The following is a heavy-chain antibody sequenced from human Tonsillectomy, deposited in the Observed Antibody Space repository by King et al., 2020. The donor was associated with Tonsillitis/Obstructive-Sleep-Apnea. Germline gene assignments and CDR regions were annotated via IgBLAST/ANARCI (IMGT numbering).Heavy chain of an antibody. CDR2: INPSGGST. CDR3: ARVGLTYTAMNWFDP. Sequence: GQLVQSGAEVKKPGASVKVSCKASGYTFTSYYMHWVRQAPGQGLEWMGIINPSGGSTSYAQKFQGRVTMTRDTSTSTVYMELSSLRSEDTAVYYCARVGLTYTAMNWFDPWGQGTLVTVSS. D-gene: IGHD5-18*01. V-gene: IGHV1-46*01. J-gene: IGHJ5*02. CDR1: GYTFTSYY.